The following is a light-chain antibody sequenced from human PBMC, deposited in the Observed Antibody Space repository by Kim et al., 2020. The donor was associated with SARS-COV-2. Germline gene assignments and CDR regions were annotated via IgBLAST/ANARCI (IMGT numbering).Light chain of an antibody. CDR2: RVN. CDR1: KLGDKY. V-gene: IGLV3-1*01. J-gene: IGLJ1*01. Sequence: SYELTQPPSVSVSPGQTASITCSGYKLGDKYVSWYQQKPGQSPGGSTNRVNHRPPGIPERFSAPTPGTPAPRTTTGPQPREEADNNCRRWTTAPINYV. CDR3: RRWTTAPINYV.